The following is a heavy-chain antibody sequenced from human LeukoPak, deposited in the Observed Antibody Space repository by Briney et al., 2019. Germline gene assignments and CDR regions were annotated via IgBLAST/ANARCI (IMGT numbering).Heavy chain of an antibody. CDR2: INHSGST. Sequence: PGGSLRLSCAASGFTFRSYAMSWVRQAPGKGLEWIGEINHSGSTNYNPSLKSRVTISVDTSKNQFSLKLSSVTAADTAVYYCAVNYYDSSYWGQGTLVTVSS. D-gene: IGHD3-22*01. V-gene: IGHV4-34*08. J-gene: IGHJ4*02. CDR3: AVNYYDSSY. CDR1: GFTFRSYA.